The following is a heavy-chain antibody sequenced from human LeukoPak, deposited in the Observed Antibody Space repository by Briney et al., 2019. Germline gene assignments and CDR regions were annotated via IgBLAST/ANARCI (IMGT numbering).Heavy chain of an antibody. CDR3: TKDPAYCGGDCYSGDY. CDR2: IKSKTDGGTT. V-gene: IGHV3-15*01. J-gene: IGHJ4*02. D-gene: IGHD2-21*02. Sequence: GGSLRLSCAASGFTFSNAWMSWVRQAPGKGLECVGRIKSKTDGGTTDYAAPVKGSFTISRDDSKNTLYLQMNSLKTEDTAVYYCTKDPAYCGGDCYSGDYWGQGTLVTVSS. CDR1: GFTFSNAW.